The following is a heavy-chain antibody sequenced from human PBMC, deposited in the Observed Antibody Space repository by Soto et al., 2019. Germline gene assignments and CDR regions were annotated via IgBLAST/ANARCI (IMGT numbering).Heavy chain of an antibody. V-gene: IGHV4-39*01. Sequence: QLQLQESGPGLVKPSETLSLTCTVSGGSISSSSYYWGWIRQPPGKGLEWIGSMDYSGSTYYNPSLKSRVTISVDTSKIQFSLKLSSVTATDTAVYYCARHSSSWYVGWYFDLWGRGTLVTVSS. CDR1: GGSISSSSYY. D-gene: IGHD6-13*01. CDR3: ARHSSSWYVGWYFDL. CDR2: MDYSGST. J-gene: IGHJ2*01.